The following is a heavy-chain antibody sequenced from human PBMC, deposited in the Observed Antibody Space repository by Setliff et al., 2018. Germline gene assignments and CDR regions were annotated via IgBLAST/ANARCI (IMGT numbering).Heavy chain of an antibody. CDR3: ARHKSNGSGSYPSLYMDV. V-gene: IGHV4-39*01. CDR1: GGSISSGNYY. CDR2: IYYSGST. D-gene: IGHD3-10*01. J-gene: IGHJ6*03. Sequence: KASETLSLTCRVSGGSISSGNYYWGLIRRPPGKGLEWVATIYYSGSTYSNPSLKSRLIISVDAPDNQFSVKLSSVTAADTAVYYCARHKSNGSGSYPSLYMDVLGKGIMVTVSS.